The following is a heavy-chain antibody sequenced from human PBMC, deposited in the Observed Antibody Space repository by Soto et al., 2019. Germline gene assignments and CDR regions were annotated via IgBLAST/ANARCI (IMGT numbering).Heavy chain of an antibody. V-gene: IGHV1-69*06. CDR1: GGTFSSYA. Sequence: ASVKVSCKASGGTFSSYAISWVRQAPGQGLEWMGGIIPIFGTANYAQKFQGRVTITADKSTSTAYMELSSLRSEDTAVYYCAQSVAEKTKYDYWGQGTLVTVSS. J-gene: IGHJ4*02. D-gene: IGHD6-19*01. CDR3: AQSVAEKTKYDY. CDR2: IIPIFGTA.